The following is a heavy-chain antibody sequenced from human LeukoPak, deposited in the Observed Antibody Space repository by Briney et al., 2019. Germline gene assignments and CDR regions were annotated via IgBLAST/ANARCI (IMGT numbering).Heavy chain of an antibody. CDR1: GGSISRNF. Sequence: PSETLSLTCTVSGGSISRNFWSWIRQPAGKELEYIGRISTTGTTNYNPSLKGRVTVSVDTSRNQFSLVVSSVTAADTALYYCARVLLPAAFGAFDIWGQGTTVTVSS. J-gene: IGHJ3*02. D-gene: IGHD2-2*01. V-gene: IGHV4-4*07. CDR3: ARVLLPAAFGAFDI. CDR2: ISTTGTT.